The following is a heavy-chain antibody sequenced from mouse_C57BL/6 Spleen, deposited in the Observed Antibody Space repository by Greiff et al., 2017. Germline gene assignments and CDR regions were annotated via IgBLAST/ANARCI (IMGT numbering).Heavy chain of an antibody. V-gene: IGHV1-81*01. D-gene: IGHD1-1*01. J-gene: IGHJ2*01. CDR1: GYTFTSYG. Sequence: QVQLQQSGAELARPGASVKLSCKASGYTFTSYGISWVKQRTGQGLEWIGEIYPRSGNTYYNEKFKGKATLTADKASSTAYMELRSLTSEDSAVYFCARYGGYGSYFDYWGQGTTLTVSS. CDR2: IYPRSGNT. CDR3: ARYGGYGSYFDY.